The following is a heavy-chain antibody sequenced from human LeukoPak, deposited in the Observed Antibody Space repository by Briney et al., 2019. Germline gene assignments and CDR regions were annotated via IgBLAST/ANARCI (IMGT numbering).Heavy chain of an antibody. D-gene: IGHD1-1*01. Sequence: PSETLSLTCTVSGGSISSSRYYWGWIRQPPGKGLEWIGSIYYSGSTYYNPSLKSRVTISVDTSKNQFSLKLSSVTAADTAVYYCARHILKRDVGSYYYYYMDVWGKGTTVTISS. CDR1: GGSISSSRYY. CDR2: IYYSGST. V-gene: IGHV4-39*01. J-gene: IGHJ6*03. CDR3: ARHILKRDVGSYYYYYMDV.